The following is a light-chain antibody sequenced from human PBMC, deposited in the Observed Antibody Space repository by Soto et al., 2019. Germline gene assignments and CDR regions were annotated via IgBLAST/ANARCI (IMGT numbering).Light chain of an antibody. CDR1: SGHSNYA. V-gene: IGLV4-69*01. CDR2: VNSGGSH. CDR3: QTWGTGSAIVV. J-gene: IGLJ7*01. Sequence: QLVLTQSPSASASLGASVKLTCTLSSGHSNYAIAWHQQQPEKGPRYLMKVNSGGSHIKGDGIPDRFSGSSSAAERYLFTSSLQSEDEDDYYCQTWGTGSAIVVFGGGTQLTVL.